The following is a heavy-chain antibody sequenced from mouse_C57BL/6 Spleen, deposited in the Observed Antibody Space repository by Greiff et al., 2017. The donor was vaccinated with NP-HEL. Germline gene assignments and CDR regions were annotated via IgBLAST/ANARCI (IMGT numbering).Heavy chain of an antibody. D-gene: IGHD1-1*01. CDR2: IDPNSGGT. Sequence: QVQLPQPGAELVKPGASVKLSCQASGYPFTSYWKPWVKQRPGRGLEWIGRIDPNSGGTKYNEKFKSKATLTVDKPSSTAYMQLSSLRSEDSEVYDCARDDTVVAYYFDYWGQGTTLTVSS. V-gene: IGHV1-72*01. CDR3: ARDDTVVAYYFDY. CDR1: GYPFTSYW. J-gene: IGHJ2*01.